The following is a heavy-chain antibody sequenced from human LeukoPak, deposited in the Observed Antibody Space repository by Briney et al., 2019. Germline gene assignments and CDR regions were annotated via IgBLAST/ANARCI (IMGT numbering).Heavy chain of an antibody. CDR2: ISGSGGST. V-gene: IGHV3-23*01. D-gene: IGHD3-16*01. CDR3: AKGYYDYVWGSYYFDY. Sequence: PGGSLRLSCAASGFTFSNYAMRWVRQAPGKGLEWVSAISGSGGSTYYADSVKGRFTIYRDNSRDTLYLQMNSLRAEDTAVYYCAKGYYDYVWGSYYFDYWGQGTLVTVSS. CDR1: GFTFSNYA. J-gene: IGHJ4*02.